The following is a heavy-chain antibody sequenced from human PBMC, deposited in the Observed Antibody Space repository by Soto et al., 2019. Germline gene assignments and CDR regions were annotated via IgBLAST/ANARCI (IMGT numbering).Heavy chain of an antibody. CDR3: ARARTTVTYIDY. CDR1: GFTLSNYW. CDR2: FNTDGSST. D-gene: IGHD4-17*01. J-gene: IGHJ4*02. V-gene: IGHV3-74*01. Sequence: EVQLVESGGGLVQPGGSLRLSCAASGFTLSNYWLHWVRQAPGKGLVWVSRFNTDGSSTNYADSVKGRFTISRDSAKNKVYLQINSLRAEDTAVYYCARARTTVTYIDYWGQGTLVTVSS.